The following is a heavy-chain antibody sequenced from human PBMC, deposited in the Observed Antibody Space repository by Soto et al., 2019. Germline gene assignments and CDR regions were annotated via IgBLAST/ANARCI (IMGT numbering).Heavy chain of an antibody. D-gene: IGHD2-15*01. CDR1: GFTLSSHA. CDR3: AKGGCIGGNGSHNWFVP. Sequence: EVQLLESGGGLEQPGGSLSLSCADSGFTLSSHAMTWVGQSRGKGLEWVSSISGSGGNTYYADAVKGRFTISRDNSNNTLYLQMNSLRAEDTAVYYCAKGGCIGGNGSHNWFVPWGQGTLVTVSS. CDR2: ISGSGGNT. J-gene: IGHJ5*02. V-gene: IGHV3-23*01.